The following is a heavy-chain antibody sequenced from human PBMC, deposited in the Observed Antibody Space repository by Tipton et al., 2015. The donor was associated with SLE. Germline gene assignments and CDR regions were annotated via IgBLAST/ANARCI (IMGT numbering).Heavy chain of an antibody. CDR1: GVSMSSYY. CDR3: ARLVVVVAATGHFDY. V-gene: IGHV4-59*01. Sequence: LRLSCTVSGVSMSSYYWTWIRQPPGKGLEWIGYIYDSGSTNYNPSLKSRVTMSIDTSTKQFSLKVSSVTAVDTAVYYCARLVVVVAATGHFDYWGQGALVTVSS. CDR2: IYDSGST. J-gene: IGHJ4*02. D-gene: IGHD2-15*01.